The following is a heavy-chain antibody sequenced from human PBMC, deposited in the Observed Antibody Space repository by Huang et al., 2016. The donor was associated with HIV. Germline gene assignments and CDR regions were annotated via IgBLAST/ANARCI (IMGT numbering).Heavy chain of an antibody. D-gene: IGHD3-22*01. Sequence: QVQLQQWGAELLKPSETLSLTCDVSGGSFSVHYWTWLRQPPGRGLEGIGEISDSGSTTYNPSLKSRVTISGDPSQSQFSLKLNSVTAADTAIYYCARMFKYDSGGYWGNDAFDIWGQGTMVTVSS. J-gene: IGHJ3*02. CDR1: GGSFSVHY. CDR2: ISDSGST. V-gene: IGHV4-34*02. CDR3: ARMFKYDSGGYWGNDAFDI.